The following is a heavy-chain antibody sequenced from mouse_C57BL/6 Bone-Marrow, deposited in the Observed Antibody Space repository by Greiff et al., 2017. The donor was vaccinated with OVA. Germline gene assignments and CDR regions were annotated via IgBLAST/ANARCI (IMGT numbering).Heavy chain of an antibody. Sequence: QVQLKQSGAELARPGASVKLSCKASGYTFTSYGISWVKQRTGQGLEWIGEIYPRSGNTYYNEKFKGKATLTADKYSSTAYMVIRSLAAEDAAYYFCTRRRRLRFDYWGQGTTLTVSS. CDR3: TRRRRLRFDY. CDR2: IYPRSGNT. V-gene: IGHV1-81*01. CDR1: GYTFTSYG. D-gene: IGHD3-2*02. J-gene: IGHJ2*01.